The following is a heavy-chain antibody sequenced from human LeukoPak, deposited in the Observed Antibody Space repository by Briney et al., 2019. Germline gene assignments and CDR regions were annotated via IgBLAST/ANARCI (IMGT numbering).Heavy chain of an antibody. CDR3: ARAPYGP. Sequence: PLETLSLTCTVSGGSISSYYWSWIRQPPGKGLEWIGYIYYSGSTNYNPSLKSRVTISVDTSKNQFSLKLSSVTAADTAVYYCARAPYGPWGQGTLVTVSS. V-gene: IGHV4-59*01. CDR2: IYYSGST. J-gene: IGHJ5*02. CDR1: GGSISSYY. D-gene: IGHD3-10*01.